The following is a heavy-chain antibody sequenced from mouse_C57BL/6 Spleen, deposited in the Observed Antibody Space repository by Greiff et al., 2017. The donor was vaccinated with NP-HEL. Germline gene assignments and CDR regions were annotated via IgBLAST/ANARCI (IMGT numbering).Heavy chain of an antibody. CDR3: ARFRDYDGYFDY. CDR2: IDPSDSET. Sequence: VQLQQPGAELVRPGSSVKLSCKASGYTFTSYWMHWVKQRPIQGLEWIGNIDPSDSETHYNQKFKDKATLTVDKSSSTAYMQLSSLTSEDSAVYYCARFRDYDGYFDYWGQGTTLTVSS. V-gene: IGHV1-52*01. CDR1: GYTFTSYW. D-gene: IGHD2-4*01. J-gene: IGHJ2*01.